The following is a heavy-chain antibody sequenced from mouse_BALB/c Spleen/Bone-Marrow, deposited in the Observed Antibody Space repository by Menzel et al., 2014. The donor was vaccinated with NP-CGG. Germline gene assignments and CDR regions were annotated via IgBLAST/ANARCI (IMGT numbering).Heavy chain of an antibody. CDR3: ARRSTMIETEAWFAY. J-gene: IGHJ3*01. CDR1: GYPFTDYN. D-gene: IGHD2-4*01. V-gene: IGHV1S135*01. Sequence: EVQLQQSGPELVKPGASVKVSCKASGYPFTDYNMYWVKQSHGKSLEWIGYIDPYNGGTSYNQKFKGKATLTVDKSSSTAFMHLNSLTSEDSAVYYCARRSTMIETEAWFAYWGQGTLVTVSA. CDR2: IDPYNGGT.